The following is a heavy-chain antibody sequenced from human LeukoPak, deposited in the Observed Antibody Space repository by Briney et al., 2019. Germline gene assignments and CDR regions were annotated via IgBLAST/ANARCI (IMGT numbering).Heavy chain of an antibody. CDR3: ARDPFDTYGSSFDY. CDR2: ISSSSSTI. D-gene: IGHD3-10*01. CDR1: GFTVGSTY. Sequence: PGGSLRLSCEISGFTVGSTYMSWVRQAPGKGLEWVSYISSSSSTIYYADSVKGRFTISRDNAKNSLYLQMNSLRAEDTAVYYCARDPFDTYGSSFDYWGQGTLVTVSS. J-gene: IGHJ4*02. V-gene: IGHV3-48*04.